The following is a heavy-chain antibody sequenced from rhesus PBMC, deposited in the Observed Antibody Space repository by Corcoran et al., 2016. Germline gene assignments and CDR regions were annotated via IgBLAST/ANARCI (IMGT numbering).Heavy chain of an antibody. J-gene: IGHJ6*01. CDR1: AFSLSTSGLG. Sequence: QVTLKESGPALVKPTQTLTIICIFSAFSLSTSGLGVVWYLPPHRQRHDWLASIYWNADKYYDTSLKSRLTISKDTSKNQVVLTMTNMDPVDTATYYFARVSPHSSGWYSNGLDSWGQGVVVTVSS. D-gene: IGHD6-31*01. V-gene: IGHV2S1*01. CDR2: IYWNADK. CDR3: ARVSPHSSGWYSNGLDS.